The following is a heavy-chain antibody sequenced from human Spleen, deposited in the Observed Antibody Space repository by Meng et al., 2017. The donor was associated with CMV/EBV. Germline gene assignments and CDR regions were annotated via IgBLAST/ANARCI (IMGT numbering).Heavy chain of an antibody. J-gene: IGHJ2*01. Sequence: YRFTSYWIGWVRQMPGQGLEWMGIVYPGDSDTRYSPSFQGQDTISADKSISTAYLQWSSLKASDTAMYYCARQYCSSTSCYYWYFDLWGRGTLVTVSS. CDR2: VYPGDSDT. D-gene: IGHD2-2*01. V-gene: IGHV5-51*01. CDR3: ARQYCSSTSCYYWYFDL. CDR1: YRFTSYW.